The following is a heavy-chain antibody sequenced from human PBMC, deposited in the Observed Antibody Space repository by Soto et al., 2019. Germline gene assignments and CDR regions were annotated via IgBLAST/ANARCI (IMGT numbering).Heavy chain of an antibody. J-gene: IGHJ5*02. CDR2: INAGNGNT. CDR1: GYTFTSYA. CDR3: ARTAHLGNWFDP. Sequence: GASVKVSCKASGYTFTSYAMHWVRQAPGQRLEWMGWINAGNGNTKYSQKFQGRVTITRDTSASTAYMEPSSLRSEDTAVYYCARTAHLGNWFDPWGQGTLVTVSS. V-gene: IGHV1-3*01. D-gene: IGHD1-26*01.